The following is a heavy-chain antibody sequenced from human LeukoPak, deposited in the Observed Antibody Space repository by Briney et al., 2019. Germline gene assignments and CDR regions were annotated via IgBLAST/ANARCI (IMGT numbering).Heavy chain of an antibody. V-gene: IGHV1-69*06. D-gene: IGHD2-2*01. CDR2: IIPIFGTA. CDR1: GGTFSSYA. J-gene: IGHJ5*02. CDR3: ARGGRYCSSTRCPYSTFDP. Sequence: GASVKVSCKASGGTFSSYAISWVRQAPGQGLEWMGRIIPIFGTANYAQKFQGRVTITADKSTSTAYMELSSLRSEDTAVYYCARGGRYCSSTRCPYSTFDPWGQGTLVTVSS.